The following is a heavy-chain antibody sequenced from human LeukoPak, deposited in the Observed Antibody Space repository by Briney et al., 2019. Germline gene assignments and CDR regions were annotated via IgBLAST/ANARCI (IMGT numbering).Heavy chain of an antibody. CDR3: ARGPRIRNDYDSSGYYYYCMDV. CDR2: INHSGST. J-gene: IGHJ6*03. V-gene: IGHV4-34*01. CDR1: GGSISSYY. D-gene: IGHD3-22*01. Sequence: PSETLSLTCTVSGGSISSYYWSWIRQPPGKGLEWIGEINHSGSTNYNPSLKSRVTISVDTSKNQFSLKLSSVTAADTAIYYCARGPRIRNDYDSSGYYYYCMDVWGKGTTVTVSS.